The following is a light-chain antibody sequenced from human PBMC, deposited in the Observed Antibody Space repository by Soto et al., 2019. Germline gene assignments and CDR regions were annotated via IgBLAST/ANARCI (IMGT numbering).Light chain of an antibody. CDR2: GNS. CDR1: SSDVGAGFD. CDR3: QSYDNSLSASWV. V-gene: IGLV1-40*01. Sequence: QSVLTQPASVSGAPGQRITISCTGTSSDVGAGFDVYWYHQHAGKDPKLLIYGNSNRPSGVPDRFSGSKSGTSASLAINGVQAEDEDHYYCQSYDNSLSASWVFGGWTKLTVL. J-gene: IGLJ3*02.